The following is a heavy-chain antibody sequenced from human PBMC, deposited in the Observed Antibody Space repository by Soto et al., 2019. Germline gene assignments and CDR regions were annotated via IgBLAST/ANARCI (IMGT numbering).Heavy chain of an antibody. D-gene: IGHD3-10*01. CDR1: GFTFDDYA. J-gene: IGHJ4*02. CDR3: AKGKYDYYGSGSDLDY. Sequence: GGSLRLSCAASGFTFDDYAMHWVRQAPGKGLEWVSGISWNSGSIGYADSVKGRFTISRDNAKNSLYLQMNSLRAEDTALYYCAKGKYDYYGSGSDLDYWGQGTLVTVSS. CDR2: ISWNSGSI. V-gene: IGHV3-9*01.